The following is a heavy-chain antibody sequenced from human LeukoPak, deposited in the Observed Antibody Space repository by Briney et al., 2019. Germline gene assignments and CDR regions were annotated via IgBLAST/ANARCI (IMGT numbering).Heavy chain of an antibody. J-gene: IGHJ4*02. D-gene: IGHD6-19*01. CDR3: ASLNIAVADYYFDY. CDR1: GGSISSSSYY. CDR2: IYYSGST. V-gene: IGHV4-39*01. Sequence: SETLSLTCTVSGGSISSSSYYWGWIRQPPGEGLEWIGSIYYSGSTYYNPSLKSRVTISVDTSKNQFSLKLSSVTAADTAVYYCASLNIAVADYYFDYWGQGTLVTVSS.